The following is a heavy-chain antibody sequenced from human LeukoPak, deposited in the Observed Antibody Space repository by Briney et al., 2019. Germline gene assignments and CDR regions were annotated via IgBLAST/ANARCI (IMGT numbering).Heavy chain of an antibody. D-gene: IGHD3-16*01. V-gene: IGHV4-39*01. Sequence: SETLSLTCTVSGGSISSSSYFWGWIRQPPGKGLEWIGTIYYSGSAHYHPSLKSRVSISVDASKNQFSLKLSSVTAADTAVYYCARQSLYPLPDYWAREPWSPSPQ. CDR2: IYYSGSA. CDR1: GGSISSSSYF. CDR3: ARQSLYPLPDY. J-gene: IGHJ4*02.